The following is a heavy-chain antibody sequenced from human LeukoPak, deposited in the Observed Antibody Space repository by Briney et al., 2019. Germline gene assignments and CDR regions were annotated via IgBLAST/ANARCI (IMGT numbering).Heavy chain of an antibody. V-gene: IGHV3-72*01. CDR1: GFTFSDHY. CDR2: SRNKANSYTT. Sequence: QPGGSLRLSCEVSGFTFSDHYMDWVRQAPGKGLEWVGRSRNKANSYTTEYAASVKGRFTVLRDDSKNSLYLQMNSLKSEDTAVYYCARVRERSFFDYWGQGTLVTVSS. CDR3: ARVRERSFFDY. J-gene: IGHJ4*02.